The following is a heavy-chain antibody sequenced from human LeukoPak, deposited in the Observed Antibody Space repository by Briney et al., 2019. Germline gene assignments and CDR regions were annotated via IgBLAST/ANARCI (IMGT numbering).Heavy chain of an antibody. CDR1: GGSISSYY. J-gene: IGHJ4*02. CDR2: IYYSGST. V-gene: IGHV4-59*08. Sequence: SETLSLTCTVSGGSISSYYWSWIRQPPGKGLEWIGYIYYSGSTNYNPSLKSRVTISVDTSKNQFSLKLSSVTAADTAVYYCARSYYDILTGYSAFDYWGQGTLVTVSS. CDR3: ARSYYDILTGYSAFDY. D-gene: IGHD3-9*01.